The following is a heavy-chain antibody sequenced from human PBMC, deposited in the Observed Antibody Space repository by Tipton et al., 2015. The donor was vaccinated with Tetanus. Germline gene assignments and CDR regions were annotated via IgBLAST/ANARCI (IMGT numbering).Heavy chain of an antibody. CDR3: ARDQARGARGWNYFDY. CDR2: IYSSGST. CDR1: GGSISSGGYY. V-gene: IGHV4-31*03. Sequence: LRLSCTVSGGSISSGGYYWSWIRQRPGKGLEWIGDIYSSGSTYSNPSLKSRVTISVDTSKNQFSLRLNSVTAADTAVYYCARDQARGARGWNYFDYWGLGNMVTVSS. D-gene: IGHD1-26*01. J-gene: IGHJ4*02.